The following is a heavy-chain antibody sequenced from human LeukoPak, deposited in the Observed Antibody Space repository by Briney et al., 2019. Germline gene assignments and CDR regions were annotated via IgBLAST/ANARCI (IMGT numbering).Heavy chain of an antibody. CDR1: GFSFNNYA. Sequence: PGGSLRLSCAPSGFSFNNYAMSWVRQAPGGGLEWVSAISTSGGRTHYADSVKGRFTISRDNSKNTLSLQMDRLRVEDTAVYYCAKDWITVVTPKYYYFDSWGQGTLVTVS. V-gene: IGHV3-23*01. CDR2: ISTSGGRT. J-gene: IGHJ4*02. CDR3: AKDWITVVTPKYYYFDS. D-gene: IGHD4-23*01.